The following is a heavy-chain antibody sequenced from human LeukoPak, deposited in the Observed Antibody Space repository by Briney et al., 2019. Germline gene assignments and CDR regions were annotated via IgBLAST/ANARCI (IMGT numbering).Heavy chain of an antibody. CDR2: INPSGSST. Sequence: ASVKVSCKASGYTFTSYYMHWVRQAPGQGLEWMGIINPSGSSTSYAQKFQGRVTMTRDTSTSTVYMELSSLRSEDTAVYYCARDPPHCGGNCYPTYYFDYWGQGTLVTVSS. V-gene: IGHV1-46*01. J-gene: IGHJ4*02. CDR3: ARDPPHCGGNCYPTYYFDY. CDR1: GYTFTSYY. D-gene: IGHD2-21*02.